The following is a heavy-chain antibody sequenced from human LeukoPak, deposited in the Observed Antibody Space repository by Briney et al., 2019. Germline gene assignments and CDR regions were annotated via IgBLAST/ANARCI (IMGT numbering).Heavy chain of an antibody. CDR2: INHSGST. J-gene: IGHJ6*02. CDR1: GGSISSSSYY. CDR3: ARNTYYDFWSGYYTVGLGAEWVAGMDV. D-gene: IGHD3-3*01. V-gene: IGHV4-39*07. Sequence: PSETLSLTCTVSGGSISSSSYYWGWIRQPPGKGLEWIGEINHSGSTNYNPSLKSRVTISVDTSKNQFSLKLSSVTAADTAVYYCARNTYYDFWSGYYTVGLGAEWVAGMDVWGQGTTVTVSS.